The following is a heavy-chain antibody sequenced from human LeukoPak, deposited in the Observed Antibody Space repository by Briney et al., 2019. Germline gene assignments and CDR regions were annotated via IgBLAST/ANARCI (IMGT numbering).Heavy chain of an antibody. D-gene: IGHD2-2*01. CDR3: AKGGGPKTPGHCSTTTCYYYFAIDV. CDR1: GFTLDDDA. V-gene: IGHV3-9*01. J-gene: IGHJ6*02. CDR2: IRWYSGNL. Sequence: HAGGSLRLSCAASGFTLDDDAMHSVRQAPGKGLEWVSTIRWYSGNLVYVESVKGRFTISRDRAMSYLFLQMDSLRPEDTALYYCAKGGGPKTPGHCSTTTCYYYFAIDVWGQGTRVSVFS.